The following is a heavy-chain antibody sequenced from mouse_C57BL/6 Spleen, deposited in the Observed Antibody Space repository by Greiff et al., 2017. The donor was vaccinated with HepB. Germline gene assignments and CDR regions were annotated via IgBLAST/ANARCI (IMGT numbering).Heavy chain of an antibody. D-gene: IGHD1-1*01. J-gene: IGHJ2*01. Sequence: EVMLVESGGDLVKPGGSLKLSCAASGFTFSSYGMSWVRQTPDKRLEWVATISSGGSYTYYPDSVKGRFTISRDNAKNTLYLQMSSLKSEYTAMYYCARDTTVGDYWGQGTTLTVSS. CDR1: GFTFSSYG. CDR3: ARDTTVGDY. CDR2: ISSGGSYT. V-gene: IGHV5-6*01.